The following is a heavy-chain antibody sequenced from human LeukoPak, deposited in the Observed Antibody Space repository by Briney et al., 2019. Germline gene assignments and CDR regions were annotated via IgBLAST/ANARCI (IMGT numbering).Heavy chain of an antibody. Sequence: VISYDGSNKYYADSVKGRFTISRDNSKNTLYQQMNSLRAEDTAVYYCAKDAAMVARNYFDYWGQGTLVTVSS. V-gene: IGHV3-30*18. CDR3: AKDAAMVARNYFDY. J-gene: IGHJ4*02. D-gene: IGHD2-8*01. CDR2: ISYDGSNK.